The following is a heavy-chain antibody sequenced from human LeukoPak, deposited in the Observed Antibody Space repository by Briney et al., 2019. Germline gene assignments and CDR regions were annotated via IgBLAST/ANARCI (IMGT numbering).Heavy chain of an antibody. J-gene: IGHJ4*02. V-gene: IGHV3-43*01. D-gene: IGHD3-22*01. CDR2: INWDGART. CDR3: AKDEDYDTSGHDF. CDR1: GFTFDDYT. Sequence: PGGSLSLSCAASGFTFDDYTMLWVRQAPGKGREWVSLINWDGARTYYADSVKGRFTISRDKSKNSLYLQMNSLRTEDSGLYYCAKDEDYDTSGHDFWGQGTLVTVSS.